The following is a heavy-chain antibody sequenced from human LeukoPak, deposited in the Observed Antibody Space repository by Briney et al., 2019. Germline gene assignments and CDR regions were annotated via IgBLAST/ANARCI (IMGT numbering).Heavy chain of an antibody. CDR3: ARVGYSSGWYFDY. V-gene: IGHV3-21*01. Sequence: TGGSLRLSCAASGFTFSTYSMNWVRQAPGKGLEWVSSISSTSSYIYYADSVKGRFTISRDTAQKSLYLRMNSLRAEDTAVYYCARVGYSSGWYFDYWGQGTLVTVSS. CDR2: ISSTSSYI. J-gene: IGHJ4*02. D-gene: IGHD6-19*01. CDR1: GFTFSTYS.